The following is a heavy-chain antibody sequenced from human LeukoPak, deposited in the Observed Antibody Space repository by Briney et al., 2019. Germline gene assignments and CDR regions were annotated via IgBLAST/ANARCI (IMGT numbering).Heavy chain of an antibody. Sequence: SETLSLTCTVSGGSISSSSYYWGWIRQPPGKGLEWIGSIYYSGSTYYNPSLKSRVTISVDTSKNQFSLKLSSVTAADTAVYYCARHPRDGYNWGRFDYWGQGTLVTVSS. CDR3: ARHPRDGYNWGRFDY. CDR1: GGSISSSSYY. V-gene: IGHV4-39*07. J-gene: IGHJ4*02. D-gene: IGHD5-24*01. CDR2: IYYSGST.